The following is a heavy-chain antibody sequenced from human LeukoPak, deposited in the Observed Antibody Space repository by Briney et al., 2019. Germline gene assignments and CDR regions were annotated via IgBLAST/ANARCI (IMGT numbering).Heavy chain of an antibody. V-gene: IGHV3-53*05. CDR1: GFTVSSNY. D-gene: IGHD5-12*01. J-gene: IGHJ4*02. CDR2: IYSGGST. Sequence: GGSLRLSCAASGFTVSSNYMSWVRQAPGKGLEWVSVIYSGGSTYYADSVKGRFTISRDNSKTSLYLQMNSLRTEDTALYYCAKSPGRGYATSFVNWGQGTLVTVSS. CDR3: AKSPGRGYATSFVN.